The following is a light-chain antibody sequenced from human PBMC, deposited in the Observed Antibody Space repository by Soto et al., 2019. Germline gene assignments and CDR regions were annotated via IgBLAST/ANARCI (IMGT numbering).Light chain of an antibody. Sequence: DIQMTQSPSSVSASVGDRVTITCRASQSISSWLAWYQQKPGTVPRLLIYATSSLQDGVPSRFSGSGAGTEFTLTITSLQPEDFGTYYCQQGDSFPITFGQGTRLEIK. J-gene: IGKJ5*01. CDR3: QQGDSFPIT. CDR2: ATS. CDR1: QSISSW. V-gene: IGKV1-12*01.